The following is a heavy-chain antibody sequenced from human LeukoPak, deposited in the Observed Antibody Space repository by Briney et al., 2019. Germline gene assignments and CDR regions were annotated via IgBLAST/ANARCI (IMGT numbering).Heavy chain of an antibody. CDR3: ARACSGGSCPYYLDY. D-gene: IGHD2-15*01. CDR1: GGSFSGYY. Sequence: SETLSLTCAVYGGSFSGYYWSWIRQPPGKGLEWIGEINHSGSTNYNPSLKSRVTISVDTSKNQFSLKLSSVTAADTAVYYCARACSGGSCPYYLDYWGQGTLVTVSS. J-gene: IGHJ4*02. CDR2: INHSGST. V-gene: IGHV4-34*01.